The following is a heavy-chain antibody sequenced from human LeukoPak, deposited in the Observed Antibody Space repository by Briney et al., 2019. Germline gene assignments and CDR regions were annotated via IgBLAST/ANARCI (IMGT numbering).Heavy chain of an antibody. CDR2: IYSGGST. V-gene: IGHV3-66*01. CDR1: GFTVSSNY. J-gene: IGHJ4*02. Sequence: GGSLRLSCAASGFTVSSNYMSWVRQAPGKGLEWVPVIYSGGSTYYADSVKGRFTISRDNSKNTLYLQMNSLRAEDTAVYYCARVERGYTTDYWGQGTLVTVSS. D-gene: IGHD5-18*01. CDR3: ARVERGYTTDY.